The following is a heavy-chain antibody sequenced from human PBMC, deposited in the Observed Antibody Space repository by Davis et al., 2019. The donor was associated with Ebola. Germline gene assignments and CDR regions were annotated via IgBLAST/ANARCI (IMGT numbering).Heavy chain of an antibody. J-gene: IGHJ6*02. CDR1: GYSFTKYW. Sequence: GESLKISCKGSGYSFTKYWIGWVRQMPGKGLEWMGIIYPGDSDTRYSPSFQGQVTISADKSISTAYLQWSSLKASDTAMYYCARSPEGITIFGVVPDVWGQGTTVTVSS. CDR2: IYPGDSDT. D-gene: IGHD3-3*01. CDR3: ARSPEGITIFGVVPDV. V-gene: IGHV5-51*01.